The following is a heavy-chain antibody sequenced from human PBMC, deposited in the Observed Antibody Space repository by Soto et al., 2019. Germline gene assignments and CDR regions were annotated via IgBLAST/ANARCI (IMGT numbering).Heavy chain of an antibody. Sequence: QVQLQESGPGLVKPSQTLSLTCTVSGGSISSGGYYWSWIRQHPGKGLEWIGYIYYIGSTYYNPSIKSRVTISVDTSKNQFSLKLSSVTAADTAVYYCARDFFRGGMDVWGQGTTVTVSS. CDR1: GGSISSGGYY. CDR2: IYYIGST. J-gene: IGHJ6*02. V-gene: IGHV4-31*03. D-gene: IGHD3-10*01. CDR3: ARDFFRGGMDV.